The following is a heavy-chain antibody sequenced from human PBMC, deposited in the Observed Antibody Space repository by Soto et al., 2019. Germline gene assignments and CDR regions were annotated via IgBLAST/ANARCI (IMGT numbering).Heavy chain of an antibody. CDR2: IKEDGSEK. D-gene: IGHD5-12*01. CDR1: GFTFSAYW. J-gene: IGHJ4*02. V-gene: IGHV3-7*03. Sequence: GGSLRLSCAGSGFTFSAYWMSWVRQVPGKGLEWVANIKEDGSEKYYADPLKGRFTISRDNAKKSLELQMNNLRAEDTAVYYCARYRLQYLGYSGYDSRIEDWGQGTLVTVSS. CDR3: ARYRLQYLGYSGYDSRIED.